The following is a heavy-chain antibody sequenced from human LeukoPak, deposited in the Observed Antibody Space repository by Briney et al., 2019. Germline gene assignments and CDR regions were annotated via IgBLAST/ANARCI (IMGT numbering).Heavy chain of an antibody. CDR1: GGSISISGYY. J-gene: IGHJ4*02. V-gene: IGHV3-23*01. D-gene: IGHD5-24*01. Sequence: AETLPLTSTVSGGSISISGYYWGCIRQPPGKGLEWVSAISGSGGSTYYADSVKGRFTIFRDNYKNTLYLQMNSLRAEDTAVYYCARSRDGYNYYFDYWGQGTLVTVSS. CDR2: ISGSGGST. CDR3: ARSRDGYNYYFDY.